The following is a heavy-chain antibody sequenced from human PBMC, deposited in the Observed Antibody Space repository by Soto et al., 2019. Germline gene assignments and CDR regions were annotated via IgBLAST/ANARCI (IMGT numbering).Heavy chain of an antibody. V-gene: IGHV4-4*02. Sequence: PSETLSLTCAVSGGSIRSNNRWSWVRQPPGKGLEWIGEIFHSGSTNYNPSLKARVTISVDKSKNQFSLKLRSVTAADTAVYYCARVYSGSYSDYWGQGTLVTVSS. CDR2: IFHSGST. CDR1: GGSIRSNNR. CDR3: ARVYSGSYSDY. J-gene: IGHJ4*02. D-gene: IGHD1-26*01.